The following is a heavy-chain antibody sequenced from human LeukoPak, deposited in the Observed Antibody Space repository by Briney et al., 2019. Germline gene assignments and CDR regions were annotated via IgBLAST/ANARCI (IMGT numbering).Heavy chain of an antibody. Sequence: GGSLRLSCSGSGFTFSSHAMHWVRQAPGKRLEYVSGINSNGGTSYYADSVKDRFTISRDNSKNTLCLKMSSLRPEDTAVYHCVQDWVPTIVAPLHFDYWGQGTLVTVSS. CDR2: INSNGGTS. CDR3: VQDWVPTIVAPLHFDY. J-gene: IGHJ4*02. V-gene: IGHV3-64D*09. CDR1: GFTFSSHA. D-gene: IGHD5-24*01.